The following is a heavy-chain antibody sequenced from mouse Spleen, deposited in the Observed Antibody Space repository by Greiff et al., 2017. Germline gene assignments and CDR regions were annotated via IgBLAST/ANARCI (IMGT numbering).Heavy chain of an antibody. V-gene: IGHV1-76*01. CDR2: IDPGSGNT. CDR3: ATPRNGEWFAY. J-gene: IGHJ3*01. D-gene: IGHD2-1*01. Sequence: VQLQQSGAELVRPGASVKLSCKASGYTFTDYYIHWVKQRPGQGLEWIARIDPGSGNTYYNEKFKGKATLTADKSSSTAYMQLSSLTSEDSAVYVCATPRNGEWFAYWGQGTLVTVSA. CDR1: GYTFTDYY.